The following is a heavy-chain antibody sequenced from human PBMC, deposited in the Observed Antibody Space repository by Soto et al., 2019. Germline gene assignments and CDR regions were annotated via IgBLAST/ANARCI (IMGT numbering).Heavy chain of an antibody. V-gene: IGHV3-9*01. J-gene: IGHJ1*01. CDR2: INWNSGSI. D-gene: IGHD6-13*01. CDR1: GFTFDDYA. Sequence: PGGSLRLSCAASGFTFDDYAMHWVRQVPGKGLEWVSGINWNSGSIGYGDSVMGRFAISRDNAKNSLHLQMNSLSAEDTAFYYCVKDESINWYSGHFRHWGQGTLVTV. CDR3: VKDESINWYSGHFRH.